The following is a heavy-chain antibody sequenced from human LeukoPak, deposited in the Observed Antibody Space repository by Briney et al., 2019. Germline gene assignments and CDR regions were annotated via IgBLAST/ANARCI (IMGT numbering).Heavy chain of an antibody. D-gene: IGHD3-10*01. CDR1: GGSISSYY. J-gene: IGHJ5*02. Sequence: PSETLSLTCTVSGGSISSYYWSWIRQPPGKGLEWIGYIYYSGGTNYNPSLKSRVTISVDTSKNQFSLKLSSVTAADTAVYYCARGRGDWFDPWGQGTLVTVSS. V-gene: IGHV4-59*01. CDR2: IYYSGGT. CDR3: ARGRGDWFDP.